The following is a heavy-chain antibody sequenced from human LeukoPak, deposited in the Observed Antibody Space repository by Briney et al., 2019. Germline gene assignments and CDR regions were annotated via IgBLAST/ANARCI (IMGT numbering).Heavy chain of an antibody. Sequence: GGSLRLSCAVSGFTFSSYAMSWVRQAPGKGLEWVSAISGSGGSTYYADSVKGRFTVSRDNSNKALYLQMNSLRADDTAVYYCAKVPHLYYGSGSYQLDSWGQGTLVTVSS. J-gene: IGHJ4*02. D-gene: IGHD3-10*01. CDR1: GFTFSSYA. CDR2: ISGSGGST. V-gene: IGHV3-23*01. CDR3: AKVPHLYYGSGSYQLDS.